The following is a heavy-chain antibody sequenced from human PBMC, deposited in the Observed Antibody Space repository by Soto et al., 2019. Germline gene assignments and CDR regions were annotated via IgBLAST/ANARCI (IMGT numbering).Heavy chain of an antibody. D-gene: IGHD3-10*01. CDR2: IYPGDSDI. V-gene: IGHV5-51*01. CDR1: GYSFISYW. J-gene: IGHJ5*02. Sequence: PGESLKISCQGSGYSFISYWIGWVRQMPGKGLEWMGIIYPGDSDIRYSPSFQGQVTISADKSISTAYLQWSSLKASDTAMYYCARLGFYGSGTYANWFDPWGQGTLVTVSS. CDR3: ARLGFYGSGTYANWFDP.